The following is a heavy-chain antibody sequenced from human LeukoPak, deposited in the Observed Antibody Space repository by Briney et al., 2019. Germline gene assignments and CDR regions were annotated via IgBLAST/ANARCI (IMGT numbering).Heavy chain of an antibody. CDR1: GGSISSYK. V-gene: IGHV4-4*07. D-gene: IGHD1-26*01. CDR3: TRGIVGATAPDY. Sequence: SKTLSLTCTVSGGSISSYKWSWIRQPAGKGLEWIGRIYSSGSTNYNPSLKSRVAMSVDTSKNEFSPQLSSVTAADTAVYYCTRGIVGATAPDYWGQGTLVIVSS. CDR2: IYSSGST. J-gene: IGHJ4*02.